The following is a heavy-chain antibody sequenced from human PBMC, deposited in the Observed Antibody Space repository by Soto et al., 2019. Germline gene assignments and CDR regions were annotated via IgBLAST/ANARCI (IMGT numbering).Heavy chain of an antibody. V-gene: IGHV4-59*01. Sequence: SETLSLTCTVSGGSISSYYWSWIRQPPGKGLEWIGYIYYSGSTNYNPSLKSRVTISVDTSKNQFSLKLSSVTAADTAVYYCARVESGSYYFDYWGQGTLVTVSS. CDR2: IYYSGST. CDR1: GGSISSYY. CDR3: ARVESGSYYFDY. J-gene: IGHJ4*02. D-gene: IGHD1-26*01.